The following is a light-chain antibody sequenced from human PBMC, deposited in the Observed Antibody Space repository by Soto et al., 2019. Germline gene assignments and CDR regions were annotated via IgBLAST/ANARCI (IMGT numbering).Light chain of an antibody. J-gene: IGKJ4*01. CDR1: QGVGRD. CDR2: HAS. Sequence: AIQMTQSPASLSASVGDTVIITCRASQGVGRDLGWYQQKPRKAPRLLIYHASTLLSGVPSRFSGSGSGTDFTLTIASLQPEDCATYFCLQDYSNPLTFGGGTKVENK. V-gene: IGKV1-6*01. CDR3: LQDYSNPLT.